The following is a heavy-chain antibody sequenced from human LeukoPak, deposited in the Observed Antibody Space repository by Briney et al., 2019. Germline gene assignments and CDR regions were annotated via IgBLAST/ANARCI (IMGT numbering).Heavy chain of an antibody. V-gene: IGHV1-69*01. CDR2: IIPIFGTA. D-gene: IGHD1-1*01. J-gene: IGHJ5*02. Sequence: GIIPIFGTANYAQKFQGRVTITADESTSTAYMELSSLRSEDTAVYYCARRGTTGTTSWFDPWGQGTLVTVSS. CDR3: ARRGTTGTTSWFDP.